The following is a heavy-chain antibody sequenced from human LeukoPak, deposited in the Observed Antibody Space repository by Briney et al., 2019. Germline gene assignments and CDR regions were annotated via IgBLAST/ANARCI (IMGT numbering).Heavy chain of an antibody. CDR1: GLSLSVNY. CDR3: ARYTFRAVDI. Sequence: GGSLRLSCAASGLSLSVNYMTWVRQSPGKGLEWFSNIYRDGNTYYADSVNGRFSISRDDYKNTLYLEMNSLRAEDTALYYCARYTFRAVDIWGQGSMVTVSS. D-gene: IGHD2-2*02. V-gene: IGHV3-53*01. J-gene: IGHJ3*02. CDR2: IYRDGNT.